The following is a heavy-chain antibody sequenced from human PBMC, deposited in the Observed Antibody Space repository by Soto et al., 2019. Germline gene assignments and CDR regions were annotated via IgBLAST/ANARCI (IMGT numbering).Heavy chain of an antibody. V-gene: IGHV4-31*03. CDR1: GGSISSGGYY. CDR3: ARDSGDAGAFDY. Sequence: SETLSLTCTVSGGSISSGGYYWSWIRQHPGKGLEWIGYIYYSGSTYYNPSLKSRVTISVDTSKNQFSLKLSPVTAADTAVYYCARDSGDAGAFDYWGQGTLVTVSS. D-gene: IGHD4-17*01. CDR2: IYYSGST. J-gene: IGHJ4*02.